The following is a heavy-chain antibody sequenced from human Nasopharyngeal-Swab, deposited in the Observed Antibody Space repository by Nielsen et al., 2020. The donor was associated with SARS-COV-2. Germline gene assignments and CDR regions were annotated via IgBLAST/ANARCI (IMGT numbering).Heavy chain of an antibody. CDR1: GFTFDDYG. CDR3: ARVIRSYCFDY. Sequence: GESLKISCAAPGFTFDDYGMSWVRQAPGKGLEWVSGINWNGGSTGYADSVKGRFTISRDNAKNSLYLQMNSLRAEDTALYYCARVIRSYCFDYWGQGTLVTVSS. D-gene: IGHD1-26*01. J-gene: IGHJ4*02. V-gene: IGHV3-20*04. CDR2: INWNGGST.